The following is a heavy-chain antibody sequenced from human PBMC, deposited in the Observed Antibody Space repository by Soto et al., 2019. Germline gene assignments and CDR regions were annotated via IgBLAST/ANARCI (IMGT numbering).Heavy chain of an antibody. J-gene: IGHJ5*02. Sequence: LRLSFAASGXIFSGYSMNWARQAPGQGLEWLSYISSSGSTLYYADSVKGRFTVSRDNAKNSLYLEMNSLRAEDTAVYYCARDAGHYESSGYYPNWFDPWGQGTLVTVSS. D-gene: IGHD3-22*01. CDR2: ISSSGSTL. CDR1: GXIFSGYS. V-gene: IGHV3-48*01. CDR3: ARDAGHYESSGYYPNWFDP.